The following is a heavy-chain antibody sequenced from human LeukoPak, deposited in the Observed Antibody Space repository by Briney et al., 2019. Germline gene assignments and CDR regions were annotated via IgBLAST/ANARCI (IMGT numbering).Heavy chain of an antibody. CDR3: ARDGVKKSGYSSSWYGVDY. CDR1: GYTFSSYA. V-gene: IGHV1-69*04. D-gene: IGHD6-13*01. Sequence: GASVKVSCKASGYTFSSYAITWVRQAPGQGLEWMGRIIPILGIANYAQKFQGRVTITADKSTSTAYMELSSLRSEDTAVYYCARDGVKKSGYSSSWYGVDYWGQGTLVTVSS. CDR2: IIPILGIA. J-gene: IGHJ4*02.